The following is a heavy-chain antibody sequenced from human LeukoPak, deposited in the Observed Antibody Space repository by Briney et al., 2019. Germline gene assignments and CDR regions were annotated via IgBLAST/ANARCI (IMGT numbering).Heavy chain of an antibody. Sequence: GGSLRLSCAASGFTFSSYAMSWVRQAPGKGLEWVSAISGSGGSTYYADSVKGRFTISRDNSKNTLYLQMNSLRAEDTAVYYCAKGRMPYCSGGSCQRAYFDYWGQGTWSPSPQ. CDR2: ISGSGGST. D-gene: IGHD2-15*01. CDR3: AKGRMPYCSGGSCQRAYFDY. CDR1: GFTFSSYA. V-gene: IGHV3-23*01. J-gene: IGHJ4*02.